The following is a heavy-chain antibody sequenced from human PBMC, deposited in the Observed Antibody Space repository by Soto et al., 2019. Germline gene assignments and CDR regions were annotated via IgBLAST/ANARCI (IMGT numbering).Heavy chain of an antibody. Sequence: SETLSLTCTVSGLSINNNNYCWILIRQPPGKGLEWIGHIYNSGSTYNNPSLKSRVTMSLDTSKNQFSLKLSSVTAADTAIYYCACGLTSEKVYFCGRGTLVIVSS. V-gene: IGHV4-30-4*01. D-gene: IGHD4-17*01. J-gene: IGHJ4*02. CDR2: IYNSGST. CDR1: GLSINNNNYC. CDR3: ACGLTSEKVYF.